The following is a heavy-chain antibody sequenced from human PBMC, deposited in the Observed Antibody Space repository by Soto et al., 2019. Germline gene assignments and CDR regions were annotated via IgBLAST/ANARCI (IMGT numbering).Heavy chain of an antibody. CDR1: GFTFSSYS. D-gene: IGHD3-3*01. V-gene: IGHV3-21*01. CDR3: ARDLSRFLEWLSSPLDY. Sequence: PGGSLRLSCAASGFTFSSYSMNWVRQAPGKGLEWVSSISSSSSYIYYADSVKGRFTISRDNAKNSLYLQMNSLRAEDTAVYYCARDLSRFLEWLSSPLDYWGQGTLVTVSS. CDR2: ISSSSSYI. J-gene: IGHJ4*02.